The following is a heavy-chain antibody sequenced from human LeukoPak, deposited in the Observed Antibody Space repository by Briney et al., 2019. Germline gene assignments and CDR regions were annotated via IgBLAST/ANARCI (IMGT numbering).Heavy chain of an antibody. CDR3: ARLSTRSFDY. V-gene: IGHV3-23*01. CDR2: ISGSGGST. CDR1: GFTFSSYA. D-gene: IGHD2/OR15-2a*01. Sequence: GGSLRLSCAASGFTFSSYAMTWVRQAPGKGLEWVSAISGSGGSTYYADSVKGRFTISRDNAKNSLYLQMNSLRAEDTAVYYCARLSTRSFDYWGQGTLVTVSS. J-gene: IGHJ4*02.